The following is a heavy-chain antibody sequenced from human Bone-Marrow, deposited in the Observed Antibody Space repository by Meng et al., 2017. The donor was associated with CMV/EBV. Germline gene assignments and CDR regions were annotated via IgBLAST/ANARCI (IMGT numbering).Heavy chain of an antibody. CDR1: GFTVSSNY. D-gene: IGHD3-16*01. CDR3: ARDTMGFGDY. V-gene: IGHV3-53*01. CDR2: IYSGGST. J-gene: IGHJ4*02. Sequence: GESLKISCAASGFTVSSNYMSWVRQAPGKGLEWVSVIYSGGSTYYADSVKGRFTISRDNSKNTLYLQMNSLRAEDTAVYYCARDTMGFGDYWGQGTLVTVSS.